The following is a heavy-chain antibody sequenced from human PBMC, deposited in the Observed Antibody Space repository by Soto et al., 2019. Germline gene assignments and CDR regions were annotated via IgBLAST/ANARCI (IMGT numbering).Heavy chain of an antibody. CDR2: ISVYNGFT. V-gene: IGHV1-18*01. CDR1: GYTLPTYG. CDR3: AREFEGQSSSWPFDY. Sequence: QVQLVQSGAEVKKPGASVRVSCRASGYTLPTYGIAWVRQAPGQGLGWMGWISVYNGFTHYAQKFRGRVTVTAETSTSTVYMELRSLTSDDTAVYYCAREFEGQSSSWPFDYWGQGTLVTVSS. D-gene: IGHD6-13*01. J-gene: IGHJ4*02.